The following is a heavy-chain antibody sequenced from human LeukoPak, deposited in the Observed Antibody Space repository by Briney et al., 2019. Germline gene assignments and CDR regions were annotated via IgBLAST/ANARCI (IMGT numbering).Heavy chain of an antibody. J-gene: IGHJ6*02. CDR2: IYYSGST. CDR1: SGSISGYY. CDR3: ARSFLTNWSGYLYGMDV. D-gene: IGHD3-3*01. Sequence: SETLSLTCTVSSGSISGYYWSWIRQPPGKGLEWIGYIYYSGSTNYNPSLKSRVTISVDTSKNQLSLKLSSVTAADTAVYYCARSFLTNWSGYLYGMDVWGQGTTVTVSS. V-gene: IGHV4-59*01.